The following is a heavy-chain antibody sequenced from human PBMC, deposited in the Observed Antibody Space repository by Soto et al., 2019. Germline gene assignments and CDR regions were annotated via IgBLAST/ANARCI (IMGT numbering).Heavy chain of an antibody. CDR3: AREGGYDILTGYFDYYYYYGMDV. Sequence: SETLSLTCTVSGGSISSCSYYWGWIRQPPGKGLEWIGSIYYSGSTYYNPSLKSRVTISVDTSKNQFSLKLSSVTAADTAVYYCAREGGYDILTGYFDYYYYYGMDVWGQGTTVTVSS. J-gene: IGHJ6*02. D-gene: IGHD3-9*01. V-gene: IGHV4-39*02. CDR2: IYYSGST. CDR1: GGSISSCSYY.